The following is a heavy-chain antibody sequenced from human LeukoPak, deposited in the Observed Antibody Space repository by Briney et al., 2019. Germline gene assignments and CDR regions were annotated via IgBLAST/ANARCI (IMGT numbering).Heavy chain of an antibody. Sequence: SVKVSCKASGGTFSSYAINWVRQAPGQGLEWMGRIIPIFGTANYAQKFQGRDTITTDESTSTAYMELSSLRSEDTAVYYCARDGGYYYDSSGRTLDYWGQGTLVTVSS. V-gene: IGHV1-69*05. J-gene: IGHJ4*02. D-gene: IGHD3-22*01. CDR2: IIPIFGTA. CDR1: GGTFSSYA. CDR3: ARDGGYYYDSSGRTLDY.